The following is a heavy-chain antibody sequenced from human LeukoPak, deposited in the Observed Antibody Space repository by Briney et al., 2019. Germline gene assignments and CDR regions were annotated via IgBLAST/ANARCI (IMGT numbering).Heavy chain of an antibody. J-gene: IGHJ4*02. CDR1: GRSISSGGYS. D-gene: IGHD6-13*01. CDR3: ARGPYSSTHFDY. Sequence: SETLSLTCAVSGRSISSGGYSWSWIRQPPGKGLEWNGYIYHSGSTYYNPSLKSRVTISVDRTKNQFSLKLSSVTAADTAVHYCARGPYSSTHFDYWGQGTLVTVSS. V-gene: IGHV4-30-2*01. CDR2: IYHSGST.